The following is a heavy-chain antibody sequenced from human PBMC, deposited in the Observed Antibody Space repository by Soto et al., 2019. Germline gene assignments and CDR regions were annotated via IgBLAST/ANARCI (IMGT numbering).Heavy chain of an antibody. CDR2: INPNSGGT. CDR1: GYTFTGYY. J-gene: IGHJ6*02. CDR3: ATAYYDILTGSGTDYYYYGMDV. V-gene: IGHV1-2*04. Sequence: RASVKVSCKASGYTFTGYYMHWVRQAPGQGLEWMGWINPNSGGTNYAQKFQGWVTMTRDTSISTAYMELSRLRSDDTAVYYCATAYYDILTGSGTDYYYYGMDVWGQGTTVTAP. D-gene: IGHD3-9*01.